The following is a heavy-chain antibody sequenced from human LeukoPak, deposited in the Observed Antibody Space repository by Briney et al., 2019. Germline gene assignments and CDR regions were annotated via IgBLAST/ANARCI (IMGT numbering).Heavy chain of an antibody. J-gene: IGHJ4*02. Sequence: ASVKVSCKVSGYSFTSNYIHWVRQAPGQGLEWMGMIYPRDGSTSYAQRFQGRVTITADESTSTAYMELSSLRSEDTAVYYCARFSVAGTNFDYWGQGTLVTVSS. CDR2: IYPRDGST. CDR3: ARFSVAGTNFDY. CDR1: GYSFTSNY. D-gene: IGHD6-19*01. V-gene: IGHV1-46*01.